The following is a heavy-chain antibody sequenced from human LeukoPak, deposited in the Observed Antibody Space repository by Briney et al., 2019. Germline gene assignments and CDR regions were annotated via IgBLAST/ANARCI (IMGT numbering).Heavy chain of an antibody. V-gene: IGHV3-23*01. D-gene: IGHD3-9*01. CDR3: AKQLRYFDWLPTNYFDY. J-gene: IGHJ4*02. CDR1: GFTFSSYG. Sequence: QPGGSLRLSCAASGFTFSSYGMSWVRQAPGKGLEWVSAISGSGGSTYYADSVKGRFTISRDNSKNTLYLQMNSLRAEDTAVYYRAKQLRYFDWLPTNYFDYWGQGTLVTVSS. CDR2: ISGSGGST.